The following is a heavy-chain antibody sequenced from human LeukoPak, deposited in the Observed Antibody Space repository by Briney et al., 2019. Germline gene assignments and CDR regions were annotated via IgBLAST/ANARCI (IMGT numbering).Heavy chain of an antibody. CDR2: ISYDGSNK. D-gene: IGHD4-23*01. CDR3: ARPRTNYGGNSDFDY. J-gene: IGHJ4*02. Sequence: GESLRLSCAASGFTFSSYAMHWVRQAPGKGLEWVAVISYDGSNKYYADSVKGRFTISRDNSKNTLYLQMNSLRAEDTAVYYCARPRTNYGGNSDFDYWGQGTLVTVSS. V-gene: IGHV3-30-3*01. CDR1: GFTFSSYA.